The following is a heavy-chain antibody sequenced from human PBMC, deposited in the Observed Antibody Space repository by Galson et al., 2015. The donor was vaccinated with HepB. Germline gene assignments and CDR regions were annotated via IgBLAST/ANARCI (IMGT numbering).Heavy chain of an antibody. J-gene: IGHJ3*01. CDR1: GFSLSSRGMG. D-gene: IGHD3-3*01. CDR2: IYWNGER. Sequence: PALVKPTQTLTLTCTFSGFSLSSRGMGLGWIRQPPGKTLEWLAVIYWNGERLYSPSLESRLTITKGTSENQVVLTMTNLDPVDTATYYCPHTPLTSFEEVIIRNPFGVWGQGTTVTVAS. V-gene: IGHV2-5*01. CDR3: PHTPLTSFEEVIIRNPFGV.